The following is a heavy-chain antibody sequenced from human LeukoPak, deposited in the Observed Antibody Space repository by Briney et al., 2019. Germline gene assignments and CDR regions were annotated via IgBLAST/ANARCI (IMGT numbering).Heavy chain of an antibody. V-gene: IGHV4-4*07. CDR1: GGSISSYY. D-gene: IGHD3-22*01. J-gene: IGHJ3*02. CDR2: VFTSAIISGNT. CDR3: ARDRYYYDSSSYFSAFDT. Sequence: SETLSLTCTVSGGSISSYYWSWIRQPPGKGLEWIGRVFTSAIISGNTNYNPSLKSRVTMSVDSSKNQFSLKLRSVTAADTAVYYCARDRYYYDSSSYFSAFDTWGQGTMVTVSS.